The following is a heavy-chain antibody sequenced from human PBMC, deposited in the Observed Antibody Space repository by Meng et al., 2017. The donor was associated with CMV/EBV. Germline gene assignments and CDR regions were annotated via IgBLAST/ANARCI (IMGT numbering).Heavy chain of an antibody. D-gene: IGHD2-2*02. J-gene: IGHJ3*02. CDR2: IYYSGST. CDR1: GGSISSSSYY. CDR3: ARLPPPLGYCSSTSCYNPQDAFDI. Sequence: SETLSLTCTVSGGSISSSSYYWGWIRQPPGTGLEWIGSIYYSGSTYYNPSLKSRVTISVDTSKNQFSLKLSSVTAADTAVYYCARLPPPLGYCSSTSCYNPQDAFDIWGQGTMVTVSS. V-gene: IGHV4-39*07.